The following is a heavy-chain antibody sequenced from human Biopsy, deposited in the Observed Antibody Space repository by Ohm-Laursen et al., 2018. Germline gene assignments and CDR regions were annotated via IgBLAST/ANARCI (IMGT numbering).Heavy chain of an antibody. CDR1: RDSISNYY. CDR3: ARDSRGGHLNTALITGKNLDS. CDR2: IYYTGST. V-gene: IGHV4-59*01. J-gene: IGHJ4*02. D-gene: IGHD5-18*01. Sequence: SQTLSLTCTASRDSISNYYWTWIRQSPGKGLEWIGYIYYTGSTNYNPSVKSRVTISVDTSKNQFSLKSNSVTAADTAVYFCARDSRGGHLNTALITGKNLDSWGQGILVTVSS.